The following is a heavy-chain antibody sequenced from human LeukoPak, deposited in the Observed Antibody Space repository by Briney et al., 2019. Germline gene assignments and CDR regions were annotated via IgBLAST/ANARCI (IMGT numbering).Heavy chain of an antibody. CDR1: GGTFSSYA. CDR3: ARLYDFWSGYYHMYNWFDP. CDR2: IIPIFGTA. V-gene: IGHV1-69*01. D-gene: IGHD3-3*01. J-gene: IGHJ5*02. Sequence: SVKVSCKASGGTFSSYAISWVRQAPGQGLEWMGGIIPIFGTANYAQKFQGRVTITADESTSTAYMELSSLRSEDTAVYYCARLYDFWSGYYHMYNWFDPWGQGTLVTVSS.